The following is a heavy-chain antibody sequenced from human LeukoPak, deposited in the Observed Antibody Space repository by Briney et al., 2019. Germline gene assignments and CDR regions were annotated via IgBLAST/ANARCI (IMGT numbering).Heavy chain of an antibody. J-gene: IGHJ4*02. D-gene: IGHD5-12*01. CDR1: GITVRSSY. V-gene: IGHV3-53*01. CDR2: IYSGGST. Sequence: GGSLRLSCAASGITVRSSYLNWVRQAPGKGLEWVSLIYSGGSTYYADSVKGRFTVSRDNSKNTLYLQMDSLRAEDTAVYYCARAFGYDWRLDYGGQGTLVTVSS. CDR3: ARAFGYDWRLDY.